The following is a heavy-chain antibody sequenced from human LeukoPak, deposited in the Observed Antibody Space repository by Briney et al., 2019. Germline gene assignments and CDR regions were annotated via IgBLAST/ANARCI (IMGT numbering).Heavy chain of an antibody. CDR3: ARGRVVVAADYFDY. D-gene: IGHD2-15*01. V-gene: IGHV3-33*08. Sequence: GGSLRLSCAASGFTFSSYAMHWVRQAPGKGLEWVAVIWYDGSNKYYADSVKGRFTISRDNSKNTLYLQMNSLRAEDTAVYYCARGRVVVAADYFDYWGQGTLVTVSS. J-gene: IGHJ4*02. CDR1: GFTFSSYA. CDR2: IWYDGSNK.